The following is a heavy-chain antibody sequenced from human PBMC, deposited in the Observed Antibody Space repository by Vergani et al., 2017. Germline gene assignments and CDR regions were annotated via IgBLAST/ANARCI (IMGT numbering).Heavy chain of an antibody. CDR3: ARILTGYSGNHDAFDI. CDR1: GFTFSDYY. Sequence: QVQLVESGGGLVKPGGSLRLSCAASGFTFSDYYMSWIRQAPGKGLGWVSYISSSSSYTNYADSVKGRFTISRDNAKNSLYLQMNSLRAEDTAVYYCARILTGYSGNHDAFDIWGQGTMVTVSS. J-gene: IGHJ3*02. D-gene: IGHD3-9*01. V-gene: IGHV3-11*06. CDR2: ISSSSSYT.